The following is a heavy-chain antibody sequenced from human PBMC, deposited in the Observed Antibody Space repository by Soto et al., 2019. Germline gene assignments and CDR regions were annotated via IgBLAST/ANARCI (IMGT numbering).Heavy chain of an antibody. Sequence: VQLLESGGGLVQPGGSLRLSCAASGFTFSSYAMSWVRQTPGKGLEWLSVISGGGNNTYYAGSVKGRFTVSRGNSENTLYLQMNSLRVEDTAVYYCAKLRGGGLGDAVENWGPGIPVTVSS. D-gene: IGHD3-16*01. CDR3: AKLRGGGLGDAVEN. J-gene: IGHJ4*02. CDR1: GFTFSSYA. CDR2: ISGGGNNT. V-gene: IGHV3-23*01.